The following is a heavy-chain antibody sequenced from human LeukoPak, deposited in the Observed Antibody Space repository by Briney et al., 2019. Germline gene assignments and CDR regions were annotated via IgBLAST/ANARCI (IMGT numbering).Heavy chain of an antibody. CDR1: GYSFISYW. J-gene: IGHJ4*02. D-gene: IGHD3-22*01. CDR2: IYPGDSGT. CDR3: ARRVVVNYLYYFDY. Sequence: GESLKISCKGSGYSFISYWIGWVRQMPGKGLEWMGIIYPGDSGTRYSPSFQGQVTISADKSISTAYLQWSSLKASDTAMYYCARRVVVNYLYYFDYWGQGTLVTVSS. V-gene: IGHV5-51*01.